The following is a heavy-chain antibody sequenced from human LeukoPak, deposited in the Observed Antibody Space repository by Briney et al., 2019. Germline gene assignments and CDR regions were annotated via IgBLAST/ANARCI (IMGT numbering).Heavy chain of an antibody. D-gene: IGHD4-23*01. V-gene: IGHV3-74*01. Sequence: GGSLRLSCAASGFTFSSYWMNWVRQAPGKGLVWVSRIASDGSGTTYADSVKGRFSISRDNAKNTLYLQMNSLRVEDTAVYYCARGRPHGNDYWGQGTLVAVSS. CDR2: IASDGSGT. CDR3: ARGRPHGNDY. J-gene: IGHJ4*02. CDR1: GFTFSSYW.